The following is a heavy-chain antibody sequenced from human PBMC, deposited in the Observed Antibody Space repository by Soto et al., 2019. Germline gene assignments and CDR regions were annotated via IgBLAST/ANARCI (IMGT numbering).Heavy chain of an antibody. V-gene: IGHV3-15*01. CDR1: GFTFSNAW. CDR2: IKSKTDGGTT. J-gene: IGHJ4*02. D-gene: IGHD3-22*01. Sequence: PGGSLRLSCAASGFTFSNAWMSWVRQAPGKGLEWVGRIKSKTDGGTTDYAAPVKGRFTISRDDSKNTLYLQMNSLKTEDTAVYYCTTTAYYDGSDYSNYWGQGTLVTVYS. CDR3: TTTAYYDGSDYSNY.